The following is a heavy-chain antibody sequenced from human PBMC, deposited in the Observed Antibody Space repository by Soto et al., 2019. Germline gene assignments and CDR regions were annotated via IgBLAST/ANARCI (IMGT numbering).Heavy chain of an antibody. CDR2: ISSSGSTI. CDR1: GFTFSSYE. J-gene: IGHJ4*02. CDR3: AREVTEDYGSGRPVDY. Sequence: GGSLRLSCAASGFTFSSYEMNWVRQAPGKGLEWVSYISSSGSTIYYADSVKGRFTTSRDNAKNSLYLQMNSLRAEDTAVYYCAREVTEDYGSGRPVDYWGQGTLVTVSS. D-gene: IGHD3-10*01. V-gene: IGHV3-48*03.